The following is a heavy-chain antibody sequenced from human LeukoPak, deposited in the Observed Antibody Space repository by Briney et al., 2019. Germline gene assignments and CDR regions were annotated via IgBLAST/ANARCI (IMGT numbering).Heavy chain of an antibody. D-gene: IGHD2-8*02. CDR2: ITPSGDTT. J-gene: IGHJ4*02. CDR1: GYTFTNYL. Sequence: ASVKVSCKASGYTFTNYLLHWVRQAPGQGLEWVGRITPSGDTTNYAQKFRDRVTMTRDTSTSTVYMELSSLRSEDTAVYHCVREESGGYFDYWGQGTLVTVSS. CDR3: VREESGGYFDY. V-gene: IGHV1-46*01.